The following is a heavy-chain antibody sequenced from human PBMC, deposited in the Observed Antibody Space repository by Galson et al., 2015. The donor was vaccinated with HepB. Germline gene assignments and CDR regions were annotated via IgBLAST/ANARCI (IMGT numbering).Heavy chain of an antibody. CDR1: GFTFSSYE. CDR3: ARVGAFQVSNF. V-gene: IGHV3-48*03. Sequence: SLRLSCAASGFTFSSYEMNWVLQAPGKGLEWVSYISSSGSTIYYADSVKGRFTLSRDNAKNSLYLQMNSLRADDTAVYYCARVGAFQVSNFWGQGTLVTVSS. J-gene: IGHJ4*02. D-gene: IGHD1-26*01. CDR2: ISSSGSTI.